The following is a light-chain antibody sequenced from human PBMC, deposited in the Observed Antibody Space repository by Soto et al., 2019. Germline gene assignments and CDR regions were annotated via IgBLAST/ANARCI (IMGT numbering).Light chain of an antibody. V-gene: IGLV2-14*01. J-gene: IGLJ1*01. CDR2: EVS. CDR3: ASLTTTSFV. CDR1: SSDVGAYNF. Sequence: QSVLTQPASVSGSPGQSITISCTGTSSDVGAYNFVSRYQHHPDKAPKLMISEVSNRPSGVSDRFSGSKSGNTASLTISGLQAEDEADYYCASLTTTSFVFGTGTKVTVL.